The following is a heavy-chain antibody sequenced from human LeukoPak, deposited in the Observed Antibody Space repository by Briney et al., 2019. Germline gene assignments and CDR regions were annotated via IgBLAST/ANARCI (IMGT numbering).Heavy chain of an antibody. CDR1: GGSISSGGYY. Sequence: SQTLSLTCTVSGGSISSGGYYWRWIRQPPGKGLEWIGYIYHSGSTYYNPSLKSRVTISVDRSKNQFSLKLSSVTAADTAVYYCARAGIAVAGLYFDYWGQGTLVTVSS. CDR3: ARAGIAVAGLYFDY. J-gene: IGHJ4*02. V-gene: IGHV4-30-2*01. CDR2: IYHSGST. D-gene: IGHD6-19*01.